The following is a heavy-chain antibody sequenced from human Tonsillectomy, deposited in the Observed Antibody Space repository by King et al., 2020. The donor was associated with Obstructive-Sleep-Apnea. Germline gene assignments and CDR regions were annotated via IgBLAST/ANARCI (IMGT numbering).Heavy chain of an antibody. D-gene: IGHD4-17*01. J-gene: IGHJ5*02. CDR1: GFAVSSHY. CDR2: IYSGGTT. V-gene: IGHV3-66*01. Sequence: VQLVESGGGLVHPGGSLRLSCAASGFAVSSHYMSWVRQAPGKGLRWVSVIYSGGTTYYAESVKGRFTIARDTSKNTVFLQMNSLRAEDTAVYYCARFSDDYGDYGRFHTWDQGTLVTVSS. CDR3: ARFSDDYGDYGRFHT.